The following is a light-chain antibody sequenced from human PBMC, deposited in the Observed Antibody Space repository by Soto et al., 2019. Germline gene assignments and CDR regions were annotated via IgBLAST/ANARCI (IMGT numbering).Light chain of an antibody. CDR1: QDIGGR. CDR3: QHSNSFTLT. Sequence: DIQMTQSPSSVSASVGDRITITCRASQDIGGRLAWFQQKPGKAPQYLIQAASILQSGVPSRFSGSRSGTEFTLKISSMQHEDFANYYCQHSNSFTLTFGGGTKGDIK. CDR2: AAS. V-gene: IGKV1-12*01. J-gene: IGKJ4*01.